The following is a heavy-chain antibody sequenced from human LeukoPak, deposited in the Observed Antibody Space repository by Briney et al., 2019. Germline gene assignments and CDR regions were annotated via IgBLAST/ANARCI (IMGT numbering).Heavy chain of an antibody. CDR1: GGSISSSSYY. J-gene: IGHJ4*02. Sequence: SETLSLTCTVSGGSISSSSYYWGWIRQPPGKGLEWIGSIYYSGSTYYNPSLKSRVTISVDTSKNQFSLKLSSVTAADTAMYYCARPSHSSSWDSDYWGQGTLVTVSS. V-gene: IGHV4-39*07. D-gene: IGHD6-13*01. CDR3: ARPSHSSSWDSDY. CDR2: IYYSGST.